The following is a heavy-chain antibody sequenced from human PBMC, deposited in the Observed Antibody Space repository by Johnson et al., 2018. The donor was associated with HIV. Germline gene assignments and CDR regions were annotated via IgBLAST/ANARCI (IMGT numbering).Heavy chain of an antibody. V-gene: IGHV3-30*04. CDR1: GFTFSSYA. Sequence: VQLVESGGGVVQPGRSLRLSCAASGFTFSSYAMHWVRQAPGKGLEWVAVISYDGSNKYYADSVKGRFTISRDSSKDTLYVQMNSLRGEDTAVYYCAFPTGATTAFDIWGQGTMVTVSS. CDR3: AFPTGATTAFDI. D-gene: IGHD5-24*01. CDR2: ISYDGSNK. J-gene: IGHJ3*02.